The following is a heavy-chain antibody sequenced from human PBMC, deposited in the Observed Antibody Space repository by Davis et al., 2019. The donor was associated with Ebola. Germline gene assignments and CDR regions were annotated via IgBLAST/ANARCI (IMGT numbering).Heavy chain of an antibody. CDR1: GFSFDDYA. CDR3: ARVNAVTGYSRFDS. V-gene: IGHV3-20*01. Sequence: GESLKIPCAASGFSFDDYAMTRVRQAPGKGLEWVSGINWNGGSTGYADSVKGRFTISRDNAKNSLYLRLNSLRAEDTAVYHCARVNAVTGYSRFDSWGQGTLVTVSS. CDR2: INWNGGST. J-gene: IGHJ5*01. D-gene: IGHD3-9*01.